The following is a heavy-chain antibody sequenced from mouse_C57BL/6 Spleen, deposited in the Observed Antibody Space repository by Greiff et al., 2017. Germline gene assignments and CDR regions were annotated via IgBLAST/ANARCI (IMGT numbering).Heavy chain of an antibody. CDR1: GYTFTSYW. CDR3: ARGNWFAY. CDR2: IYPGSGST. D-gene: IGHD2-1*01. V-gene: IGHV1-55*01. J-gene: IGHJ3*01. Sequence: QVHVKQSGAELVKPGASVKMSCKASGYTFTSYWITWVKQRPGQGLAWIGDIYPGSGSTNYNEKFKSKATLTVDTSSSTAYMQLSSLTSEDSAVYYCARGNWFAYWGQGTLVTVSA.